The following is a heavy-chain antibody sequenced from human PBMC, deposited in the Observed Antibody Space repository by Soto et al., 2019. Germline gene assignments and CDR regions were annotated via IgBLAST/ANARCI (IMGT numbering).Heavy chain of an antibody. CDR3: ARATKSSSWWYYFDY. V-gene: IGHV3-23*01. CDR1: GFTFSSYA. J-gene: IGHJ4*02. Sequence: EVQLLESGGGLVQPGGSLRLSCAASGFTFSSYAMSWVRQAPGKGLEWVSAISGSGGSTYYADSVKGRFTISRDNAKNSLYLQMNSLRAEDTALYYCARATKSSSWWYYFDYWGQGTLVTVPS. CDR2: ISGSGGST. D-gene: IGHD6-13*01.